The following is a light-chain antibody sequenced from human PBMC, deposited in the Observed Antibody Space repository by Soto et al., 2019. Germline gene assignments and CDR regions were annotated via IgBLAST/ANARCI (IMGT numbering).Light chain of an antibody. CDR3: QQYYSVPYA. V-gene: IGKV3-20*01. CDR2: GAS. J-gene: IGKJ2*01. CDR1: QSVRADF. Sequence: EIVLTQSPDTLSLSPGERATLSCRASQSVRADFLTWYQQRLGQAPRLLIYGASNRATGIPDRFSGSGSGTDFTLTISGLEPEDVAVYYCQQYYSVPYAFGQGTKLEIK.